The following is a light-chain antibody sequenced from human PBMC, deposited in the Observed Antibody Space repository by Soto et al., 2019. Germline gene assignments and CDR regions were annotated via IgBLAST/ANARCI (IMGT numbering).Light chain of an antibody. Sequence: IVLSQSPGTLSLYPGERATLSCRASQSVSSSYLAWYQQKPGQAPRPLIYGVSSRATGIPDRFSGSGSGTDFTLTISRLEPEDFAVYYCQQFNTWPRDTFGQGTKVDIK. CDR3: QQFNTWPRDT. CDR1: QSVSSSY. V-gene: IGKV3-20*01. J-gene: IGKJ1*01. CDR2: GVS.